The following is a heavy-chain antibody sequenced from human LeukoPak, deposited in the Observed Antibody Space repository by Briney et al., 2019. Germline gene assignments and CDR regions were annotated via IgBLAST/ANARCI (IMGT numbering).Heavy chain of an antibody. CDR1: GGSISSSNYD. D-gene: IGHD3-10*01. Sequence: SETLSLTCAVSGGSISSSNYDWGWIRQPPGKGLEWIATIYYNGETYYSPSLKTRVTMSIDTSKNQFSLKLSSVTAADTAVYYCARHDSYGSVNWFDPWGEGTLVTVSS. CDR3: ARHDSYGSVNWFDP. J-gene: IGHJ5*02. V-gene: IGHV4-39*01. CDR2: IYYNGET.